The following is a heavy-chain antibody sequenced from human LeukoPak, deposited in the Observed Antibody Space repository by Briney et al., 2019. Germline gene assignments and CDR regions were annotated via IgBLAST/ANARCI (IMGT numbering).Heavy chain of an antibody. Sequence: ASVKVSCKASGDTTNTYGIAWVRQAPGQGLEWIGWISPYPYSGYTEYGDALQGRVTMTTDTSTTTSYMELRSLRSDDTAVYFCANVAKGRYFFYYMDAWGTGTTVTVS. V-gene: IGHV1-18*04. CDR2: ISPYPYSGYT. CDR3: ANVAKGRYFFYYMDA. CDR1: GDTTNTYG. J-gene: IGHJ6*03.